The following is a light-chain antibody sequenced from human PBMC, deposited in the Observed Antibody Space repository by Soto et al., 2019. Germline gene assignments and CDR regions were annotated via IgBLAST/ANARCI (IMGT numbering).Light chain of an antibody. Sequence: QSALTQPRSVSGSPGQSVTISCTGTSSDVGAYDYVSWYQQHPGKAPKLLIYHVSKRPSGVPDRFSGSKSGNTASLTISGPQAEDEADYYCCTDAGSYKVFGIGTKVTVL. CDR2: HVS. V-gene: IGLV2-11*01. J-gene: IGLJ1*01. CDR3: CTDAGSYKV. CDR1: SSDVGAYDY.